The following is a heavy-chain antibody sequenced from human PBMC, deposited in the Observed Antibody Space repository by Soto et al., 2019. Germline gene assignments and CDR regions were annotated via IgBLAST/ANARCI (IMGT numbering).Heavy chain of an antibody. V-gene: IGHV1-69*13. J-gene: IGHJ6*02. CDR1: GGTFSSYA. Sequence: GASVKVSCKASGGTFSSYAISWVRQAPGQGLEWRGGIIPIFGTANYAQKFQGRVTITADESTSTAYMELSSLRSEDTAVYYCARKGIAAAAPGGYYYYGMDVWGQGTTVTVSS. CDR3: ARKGIAAAAPGGYYYYGMDV. CDR2: IIPIFGTA. D-gene: IGHD6-13*01.